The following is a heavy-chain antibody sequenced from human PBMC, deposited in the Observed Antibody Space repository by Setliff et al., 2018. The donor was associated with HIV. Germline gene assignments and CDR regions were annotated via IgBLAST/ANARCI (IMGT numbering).Heavy chain of an antibody. CDR2: ISSSGNTM. Sequence: GGSLRLSCTASGIIFSDYYMAWIRQAPGKGLEWISYISSSGNTMYYADSVKGRFTISRDNAKNSLYLQVNSLRAEDTAVYYCARFRRSGYNYVEGTALAYWGQGTLVTVSS. V-gene: IGHV3-11*01. CDR3: ARFRRSGYNYVEGTALAY. D-gene: IGHD3-22*01. CDR1: GIIFSDYY. J-gene: IGHJ4*02.